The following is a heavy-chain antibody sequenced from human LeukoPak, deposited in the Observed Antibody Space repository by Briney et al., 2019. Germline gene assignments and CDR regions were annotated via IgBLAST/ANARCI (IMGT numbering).Heavy chain of an antibody. CDR1: GFNFTHAW. D-gene: IGHD3-16*01. CDR2: ILTKTDGGAT. Sequence: GGSLRLSCAASGFNFTHAWMNWVRQVPGKGLEWVGRILTKTDGGATDYAAPVKGRFTISRDDSQNTLTLQMNSLEIEDTAVYYCTIENWGSNYWGQGTLVTVSS. CDR3: TIENWGSNY. V-gene: IGHV3-15*07. J-gene: IGHJ4*02.